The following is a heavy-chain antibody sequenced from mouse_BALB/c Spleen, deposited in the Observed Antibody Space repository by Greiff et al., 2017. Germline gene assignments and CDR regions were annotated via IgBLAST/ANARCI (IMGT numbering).Heavy chain of an antibody. V-gene: IGHV1-87*01. J-gene: IGHJ1*01. CDR1: GYTFTSYW. CDR2: IYPGDGDT. Sequence: QVQLKQSGAELVRPGASVKLSCKASGYTFTSYWMQWVQQRPGQGLEWIGAIYPGDGDTRYTQKFKGKATLTADKSSSTAYMQLSSLASEDSAVYYSADWYFDDWGEGTTVTVSS. CDR3: ADWYFDD.